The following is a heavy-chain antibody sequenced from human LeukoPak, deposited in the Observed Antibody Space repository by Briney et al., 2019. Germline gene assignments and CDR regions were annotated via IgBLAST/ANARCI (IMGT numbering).Heavy chain of an antibody. CDR2: INHSGST. D-gene: IGHD3-10*01. J-gene: IGHJ4*02. V-gene: IGHV4-34*01. CDR1: GGSFSGYY. Sequence: SETLSLTCAVYGGSFSGYYWSWIRQPPGKGLEWIGEINHSGSTNYNPSLKSRVTISVDTSKNQFSLKLSSVTAADAAVYYCARDRAMVRGVIKRDYWGQGTLVTVSS. CDR3: ARDRAMVRGVIKRDY.